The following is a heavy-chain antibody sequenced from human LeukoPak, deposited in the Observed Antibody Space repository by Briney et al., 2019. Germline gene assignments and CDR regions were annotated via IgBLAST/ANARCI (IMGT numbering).Heavy chain of an antibody. CDR3: ARAGEMRYMDV. V-gene: IGHV3-11*01. CDR1: GFTFSNYY. D-gene: IGHD5-24*01. Sequence: GGSLRLSCAASGFTFSNYYMSWVRQAPGKGLEWVSHINGNGATTYYADSVRGRFTISRDNAKNSLFLQMNSLRVDDTATYYCARAGEMRYMDVWGKGAAVAVS. CDR2: INGNGATT. J-gene: IGHJ6*03.